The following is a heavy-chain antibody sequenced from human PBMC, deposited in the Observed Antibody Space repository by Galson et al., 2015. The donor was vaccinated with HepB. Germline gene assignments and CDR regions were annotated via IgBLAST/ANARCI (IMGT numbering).Heavy chain of an antibody. D-gene: IGHD6-13*01. V-gene: IGHV3-21*01. Sequence: SLRLSCAASGFSLSDYSMDWLRRAPGRGLEWVASISNSGEYIFYADSLKGRFTISRDNAKKSVSLHMSSLRAKDTAVYYCARGAVQQVVGFEYFQDWGQGTLVSVSS. CDR3: ARGAVQQVVGFEYFQD. CDR2: ISNSGEYI. J-gene: IGHJ1*01. CDR1: GFSLSDYS.